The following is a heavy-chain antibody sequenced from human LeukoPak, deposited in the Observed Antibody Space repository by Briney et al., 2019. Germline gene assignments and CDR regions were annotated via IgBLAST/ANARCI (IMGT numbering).Heavy chain of an antibody. J-gene: IGHJ3*02. V-gene: IGHV1-2*02. CDR2: INPNSGGT. CDR3: ARESAGTSAFDS. CDR1: GYTFTCYY. D-gene: IGHD6-13*01. Sequence: GASVKVSCKASGYTFTCYYMHWVGQAPGQGLDWVGWINPNSGGTNYAQKFQGRVTMTRDTSISTAYMELSRLRSDDTAVYYCARESAGTSAFDSWGQGTMVTVSS.